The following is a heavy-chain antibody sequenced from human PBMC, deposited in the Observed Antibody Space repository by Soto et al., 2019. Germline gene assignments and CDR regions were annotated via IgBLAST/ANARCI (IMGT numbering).Heavy chain of an antibody. J-gene: IGHJ4*02. D-gene: IGHD4-17*01. CDR1: GVTFGDYA. V-gene: IGHV3-49*03. Sequence: GGSLRLSCTASGVTFGDYAMSWFRQAPGKGLEWVGFIRSKAYGGTTEYAASVKGRFTISRDDSKSIAYLQMNSLKTEDTAVYYCTRDPVYGDLDPIDYWGQGTLVTVSS. CDR2: IRSKAYGGTT. CDR3: TRDPVYGDLDPIDY.